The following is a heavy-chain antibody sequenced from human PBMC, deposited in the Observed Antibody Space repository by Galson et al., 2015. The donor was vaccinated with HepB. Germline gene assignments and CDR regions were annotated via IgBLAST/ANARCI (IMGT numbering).Heavy chain of an antibody. J-gene: IGHJ4*02. Sequence: SLRLSCAASGFTFSSYGMHWVRQAPGKGLEWVAVISYDGSNKYYADSVKGRFTISRDNSKNTLYLQMNSLRAEDTAVYYCAKECVEGICGGGKDGYWGQGTLVTVSS. CDR1: GFTFSSYG. D-gene: IGHD2-15*01. V-gene: IGHV3-30*18. CDR3: AKECVEGICGGGKDGY. CDR2: ISYDGSNK.